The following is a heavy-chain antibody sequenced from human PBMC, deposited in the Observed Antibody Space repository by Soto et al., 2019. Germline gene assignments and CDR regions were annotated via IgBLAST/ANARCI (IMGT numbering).Heavy chain of an antibody. CDR2: IYYSGTT. Sequence: SETLSLTCTVSGGSMSSYYWTWIRQPPGKGLEWIGYIYYSGTTNYNPSLKSRVAISVDTSKNQSSLNLSSVTAADTAVYYCASFSSPGVSWYFDLWGRGTLVTVS. J-gene: IGHJ2*01. CDR3: ASFSSPGVSWYFDL. CDR1: GGSMSSYY. D-gene: IGHD3-10*01. V-gene: IGHV4-59*01.